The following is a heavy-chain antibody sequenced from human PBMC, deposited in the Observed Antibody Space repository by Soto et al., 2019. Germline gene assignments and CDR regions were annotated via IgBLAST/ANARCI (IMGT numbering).Heavy chain of an antibody. CDR3: ARQYCSGGSCYSWFAP. D-gene: IGHD2-15*01. V-gene: IGHV4-34*01. CDR1: GGSFSGYY. J-gene: IGHJ5*02. CDR2: INHSGST. Sequence: QVQLQQWGAGLLKPSETLSLTCAVYGGSFSGYYWSWIRQPPGKGLEWIGEINHSGSTNYNPSLTGRVTKSVDTPKNRFSLKLSSVTAADTAVYYCARQYCSGGSCYSWFAPWGQETLVTVSS.